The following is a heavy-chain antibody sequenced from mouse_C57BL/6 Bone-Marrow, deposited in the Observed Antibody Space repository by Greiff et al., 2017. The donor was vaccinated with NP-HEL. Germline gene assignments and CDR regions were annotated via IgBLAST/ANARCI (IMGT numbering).Heavy chain of an antibody. Sequence: VQLQQSGAELARPGASVKLSCKASGYTFTSYGISWVKQRTGQGLEWIGEIYPRSGNTYYNEKFKGKATLTSDKSSSTAYMELRSLTSEDSAVYFCARRQLRAMDYWGQGTSVTVSS. D-gene: IGHD3-2*02. V-gene: IGHV1-81*01. CDR3: ARRQLRAMDY. CDR2: IYPRSGNT. CDR1: GYTFTSYG. J-gene: IGHJ4*01.